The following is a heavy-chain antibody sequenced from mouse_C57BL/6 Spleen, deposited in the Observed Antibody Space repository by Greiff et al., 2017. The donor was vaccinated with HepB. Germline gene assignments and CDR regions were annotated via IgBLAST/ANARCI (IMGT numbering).Heavy chain of an antibody. CDR3: ARGDGYGYAMDY. J-gene: IGHJ4*01. CDR1: GYSITSGYD. Sequence: DVQLVESGPGMVKPSQSLSLTCTVTGYSITSGYDWHWIRHFPGNKLEWMGYISYSGSTNYNPSLKSRISITHDTSKNHFFLKLNSVTTEDTATYYCARGDGYGYAMDYWGQGTSVTVSS. CDR2: ISYSGST. V-gene: IGHV3-1*01. D-gene: IGHD2-2*01.